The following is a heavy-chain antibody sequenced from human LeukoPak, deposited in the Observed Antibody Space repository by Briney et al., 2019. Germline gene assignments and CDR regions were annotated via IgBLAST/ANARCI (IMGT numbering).Heavy chain of an antibody. CDR2: IIPIFGTA. V-gene: IGHV1-69*05. CDR1: GGTFSSYA. CDR3: ARDLLFEYGGTYYFDY. Sequence: GASVKVSCKASGGTFSSYAISWVRQAPGQGREWMGRIIPIFGTANYAQKFQGRVTITTDESTSTAYMELSSLRSEDTAVYYCARDLLFEYGGTYYFDYWGQGTLVTVSS. J-gene: IGHJ4*02. D-gene: IGHD4-23*01.